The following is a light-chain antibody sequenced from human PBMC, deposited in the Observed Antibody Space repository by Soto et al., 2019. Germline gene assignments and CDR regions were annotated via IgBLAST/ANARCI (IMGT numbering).Light chain of an antibody. Sequence: SYELTQPPSVSVAPGQTATISCGGSDIATDGVHWYQQKPGQAPVLVVYDDDDRPSGLPERFSGSKSANTATLTITRVEAGDEADYYCQVWDSYSAHYVFGTGTKLTVL. CDR1: DIATDG. CDR3: QVWDSYSAHYV. V-gene: IGLV3-21*02. J-gene: IGLJ1*01. CDR2: DDD.